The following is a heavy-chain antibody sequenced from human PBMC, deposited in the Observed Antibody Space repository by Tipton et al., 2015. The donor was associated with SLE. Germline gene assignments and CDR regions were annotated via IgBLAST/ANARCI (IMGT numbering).Heavy chain of an antibody. CDR2: ISASGRT. CDR3: ARHAGSSSSFDY. D-gene: IGHD6-6*01. J-gene: IGHJ4*02. V-gene: IGHV4-61*09. Sequence: TLSLTCTVSGGSTSSDSYYWSWLRQPAGKGLEWLGHISASGRTNYTPSLKSRVTMSLDTSKNQFSLRLSSVTAADTAVYYCARHAGSSSSFDYWGQGTLVTVSS. CDR1: GGSTSSDSYY.